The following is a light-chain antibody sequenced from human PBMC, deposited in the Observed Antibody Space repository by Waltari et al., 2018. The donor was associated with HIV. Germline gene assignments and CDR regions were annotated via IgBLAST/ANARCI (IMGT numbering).Light chain of an antibody. CDR3: QQYANSAPIT. J-gene: IGKJ5*01. CDR1: QSVSSSY. Sequence: EIVLTQSPGTLSLSPGERATLSCRASQSVSSSYLAWYQQTPGQAPRLLIYGASSRATGIPARFSGSGSVTVFSLTISRLEPEDFAVYSCQQYANSAPITFGQGTRLEIK. CDR2: GAS. V-gene: IGKV3-20*01.